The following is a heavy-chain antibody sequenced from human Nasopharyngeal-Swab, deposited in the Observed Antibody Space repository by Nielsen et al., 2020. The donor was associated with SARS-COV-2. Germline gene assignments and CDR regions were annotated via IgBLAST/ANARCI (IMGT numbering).Heavy chain of an antibody. CDR3: AKGRIAVAGPLDY. V-gene: IGHV3-30*18. CDR2: ISYDESNK. D-gene: IGHD6-19*01. J-gene: IGHJ4*02. Sequence: GESLKISCAASGFTFSSYGMHWVRQAPGKGLEWVAVISYDESNKYYADSVKGRFTISRDNSKNTLYLQMNSLRAEDTAVYYCAKGRIAVAGPLDYWGQGTLVTVSS. CDR1: GFTFSSYG.